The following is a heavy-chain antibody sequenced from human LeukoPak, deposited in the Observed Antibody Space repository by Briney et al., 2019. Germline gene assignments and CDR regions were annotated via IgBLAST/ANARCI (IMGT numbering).Heavy chain of an antibody. V-gene: IGHV3-9*01. CDR3: AKVAFRAAAGSAPFDY. J-gene: IGHJ4*02. D-gene: IGHD6-13*01. Sequence: GRSLRLSCAASGFTFDDYAMHWVRQAPGKGLEWVSGISWNSGSIGYADSVKGRFTISRDNAKNSLYLQMNSLRAEDTALHYCAKVAFRAAAGSAPFDYWGQGTLVTVSS. CDR1: GFTFDDYA. CDR2: ISWNSGSI.